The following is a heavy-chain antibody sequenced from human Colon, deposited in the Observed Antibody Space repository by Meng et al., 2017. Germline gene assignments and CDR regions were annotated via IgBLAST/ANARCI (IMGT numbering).Heavy chain of an antibody. Sequence: EVQLVESGGGLVKPGGSLRLSCAASGFTFSSYSMNWVRQARGKGLEWVSSISSSSSYADSVKGRFTISRDNAKNSLYLQMNSLRAEDTAVYYCARGRVVVVASPSDYWGQGTLVTVSS. CDR2: ISSSSS. J-gene: IGHJ4*02. D-gene: IGHD2-15*01. CDR1: GFTFSSYS. V-gene: IGHV3-21*01. CDR3: ARGRVVVVASPSDY.